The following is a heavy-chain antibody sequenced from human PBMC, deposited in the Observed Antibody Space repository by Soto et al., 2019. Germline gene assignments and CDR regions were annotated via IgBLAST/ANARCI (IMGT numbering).Heavy chain of an antibody. CDR3: ARGGPGGVFEF. CDR1: GYTFTSYY. Sequence: ASVKVSCKASGYTFTSYYMHWVRQAPGQGLEWMGIINPSGGSTSYAQKLQGRVTMTTDTSTSTAYMELSSLRSDDTAVYYCARGGPGGVFEFRGRGTTVIVSS. D-gene: IGHD2-8*02. CDR2: INPSGGST. V-gene: IGHV1-46*01. J-gene: IGHJ3*01.